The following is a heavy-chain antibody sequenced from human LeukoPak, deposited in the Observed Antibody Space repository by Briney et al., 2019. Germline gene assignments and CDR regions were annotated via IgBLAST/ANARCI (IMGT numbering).Heavy chain of an antibody. CDR1: GGSISSSSYY. CDR3: ARHRLPPRIVVVPAAMLAPWFDP. Sequence: SETLSLTCTVSGGSISSSSYYWGWIRQPPGKGLEWIGSIYYSGSTYYNPSLKSRVTISVDTSKNQFSLKLSSVTAADTAVYYCARHRLPPRIVVVPAAMLAPWFDPWGQGTLVTVSS. D-gene: IGHD2-2*01. J-gene: IGHJ5*02. V-gene: IGHV4-39*01. CDR2: IYYSGST.